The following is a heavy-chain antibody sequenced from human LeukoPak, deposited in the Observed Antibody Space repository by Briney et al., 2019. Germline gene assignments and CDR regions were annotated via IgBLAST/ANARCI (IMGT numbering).Heavy chain of an antibody. CDR3: ARDKYSGSYYGPEGY. Sequence: GASVNVSCKASGYTFTSYYMHWVRQAPGQGLEWMGIINPSGGSTSYAQKFQGRVTMTRDTSTSTVYMELSSLRSEDTAVYYCARDKYSGSYYGPEGYWGQGTLVTVSS. J-gene: IGHJ4*02. CDR2: INPSGGST. CDR1: GYTFTSYY. V-gene: IGHV1-46*01. D-gene: IGHD1-26*01.